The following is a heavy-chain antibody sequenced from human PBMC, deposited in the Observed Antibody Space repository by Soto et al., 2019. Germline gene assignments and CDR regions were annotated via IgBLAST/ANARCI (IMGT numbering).Heavy chain of an antibody. CDR3: ARGGPWIQLAYYFDY. CDR2: ISYDGSNK. V-gene: IGHV3-30-3*01. D-gene: IGHD5-18*01. J-gene: IGHJ4*02. Sequence: QVQLVESGGGVVQPGRSLRLSCAASGFTFSSYAMHWVRQAPGKGLEWVAVISYDGSNKYYADSVKGRFTISRDNSKNTLYLQMNRLRAEDTAVYYCARGGPWIQLAYYFDYWGQGTLVTVSS. CDR1: GFTFSSYA.